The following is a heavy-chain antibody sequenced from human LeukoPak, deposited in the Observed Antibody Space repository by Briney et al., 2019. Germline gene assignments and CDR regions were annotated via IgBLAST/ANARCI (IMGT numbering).Heavy chain of an antibody. CDR2: ISYDGSIK. Sequence: PGGSLRPSCAASGFSFSSYWMHWIRQAPGKGLEWVAVISYDGSIKYYADSLKGRFTISRDNSKNTLYLQMNSLRAEDTAVYYCARTLALYGSGSFFDFWGQGTLVTVSS. D-gene: IGHD3-10*01. CDR3: ARTLALYGSGSFFDF. CDR1: GFSFSSYW. J-gene: IGHJ4*02. V-gene: IGHV3-30-3*01.